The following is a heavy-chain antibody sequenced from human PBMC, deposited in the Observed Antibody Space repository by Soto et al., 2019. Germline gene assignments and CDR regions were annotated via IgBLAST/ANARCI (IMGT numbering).Heavy chain of an antibody. J-gene: IGHJ6*02. V-gene: IGHV1-69*12. Sequence: QVQLVQSGAEVKKPGSSVKVSCKASGGTFSSYAISWVRQAPGQGLEWMGGIIPIFGTANYAQKFQGRVTSTADESASTADMELSSLRSEDTAVYYCARPTRGYCISTSCYVYYYSYGMDVWGQGTTVTVSS. CDR2: IIPIFGTA. CDR3: ARPTRGYCISTSCYVYYYSYGMDV. CDR1: GGTFSSYA. D-gene: IGHD2-2*01.